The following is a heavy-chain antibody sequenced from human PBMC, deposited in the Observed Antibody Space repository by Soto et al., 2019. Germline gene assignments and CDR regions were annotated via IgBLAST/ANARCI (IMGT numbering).Heavy chain of an antibody. D-gene: IGHD1-26*01. Sequence: QVQLVQSGAEVKKPGASVKVSCKASGYTFTSYYMHWVRQAPGQGLEWMGIINPSGGSTSYAQKFQGRVTMTRDTSTSTVYMELSRLRSEDTAVYYCARDDYISGSYYVFDYWGQGTLVTVSS. V-gene: IGHV1-46*01. CDR1: GYTFTSYY. J-gene: IGHJ4*02. CDR2: INPSGGST. CDR3: ARDDYISGSYYVFDY.